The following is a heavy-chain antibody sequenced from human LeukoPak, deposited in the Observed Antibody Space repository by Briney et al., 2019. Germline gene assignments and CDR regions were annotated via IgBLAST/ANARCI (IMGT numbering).Heavy chain of an antibody. CDR3: ARPASTSFYDPFDY. V-gene: IGHV4-38-2*01. D-gene: IGHD2-2*01. Sequence: SETLSLTCGVPGYSISSGYYWGWIRQSPGKGLEWIGSIYHSGSTYYNPSLKSRVTISVDTSKNQFSLRLSSVIAADTAVYYCARPASTSFYDPFDYWGQGILVTVSS. CDR1: GYSISSGYY. CDR2: IYHSGST. J-gene: IGHJ4*02.